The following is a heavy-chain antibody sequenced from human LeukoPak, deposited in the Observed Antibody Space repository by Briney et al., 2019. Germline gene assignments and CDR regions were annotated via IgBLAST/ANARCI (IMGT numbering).Heavy chain of an antibody. Sequence: GESLQISCEGSGYSFTSYWIGWVRQMPGKGLEWMGIIYPGDSDTRYSPSFQGQVTISADKSISTAYLQWSSLKASDTAMYYCARPSYGSGSYRDYWGQGTLVTVSS. CDR2: IYPGDSDT. D-gene: IGHD3-10*01. V-gene: IGHV5-51*01. CDR1: GYSFTSYW. CDR3: ARPSYGSGSYRDY. J-gene: IGHJ4*02.